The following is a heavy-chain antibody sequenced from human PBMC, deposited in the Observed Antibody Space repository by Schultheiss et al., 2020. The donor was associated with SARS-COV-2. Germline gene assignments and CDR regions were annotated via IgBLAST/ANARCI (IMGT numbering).Heavy chain of an antibody. CDR1: GGSISSYY. D-gene: IGHD5-18*01. Sequence: GSLRLSCTVSGGSISSYYWSWLRQSPGKGLEWIGNIYYSGSTYYNPSLKSRVTISLDTSKNQFSLKLSSVTAADTAVYYCAREDTAMVSWGQGTLVTVSS. J-gene: IGHJ4*02. V-gene: IGHV4-59*01. CDR2: IYYSGST. CDR3: AREDTAMVS.